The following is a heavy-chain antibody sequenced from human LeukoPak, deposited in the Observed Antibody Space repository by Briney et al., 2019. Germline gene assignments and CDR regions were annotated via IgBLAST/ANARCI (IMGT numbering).Heavy chain of an antibody. CDR3: ARASGDTVDTTTMGSY. D-gene: IGHD5-18*01. Sequence: GGSLRLSCAASGFTFSTYSMNWVRQAPGKGLEWVSSISSSSAYIYHADSVKGRFTISRDNAKNSLYLQMNSLRAEDTAVYYCARASGDTVDTTTMGSYWGQGTLVTVSS. J-gene: IGHJ4*02. CDR1: GFTFSTYS. V-gene: IGHV3-21*01. CDR2: ISSSSAYI.